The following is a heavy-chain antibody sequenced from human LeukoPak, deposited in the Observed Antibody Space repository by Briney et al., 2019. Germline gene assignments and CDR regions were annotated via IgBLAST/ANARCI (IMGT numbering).Heavy chain of an antibody. J-gene: IGHJ4*02. Sequence: ASVTVSCTTSGYIFTPHHIHWMRQASGQGLELLGWVSAANNPEYSQKFQGRVVITRDASATTSYLELNSLRSEDTAVYYCAMSVEMPPIPSFDYWGQGTLVTVSS. CDR2: VSAANNP. D-gene: IGHD5-24*01. V-gene: IGHV1-3*01. CDR1: GYIFTPHH. CDR3: AMSVEMPPIPSFDY.